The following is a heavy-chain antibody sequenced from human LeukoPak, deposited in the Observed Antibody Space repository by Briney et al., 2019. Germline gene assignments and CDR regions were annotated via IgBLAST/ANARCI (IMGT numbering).Heavy chain of an antibody. J-gene: IGHJ5*02. V-gene: IGHV1-2*02. CDR3: ARVWSSSSPFDP. D-gene: IGHD6-6*01. CDR2: INPNSGGT. CDR1: GYTFTGYY. Sequence: ASVKVSCKASGYTFTGYYMHWVRQAPGQGLEWMGWINPNSGGTNYAQKFQGRVTMTRDTSISTAYMELSRLRSEDTAVYYCARVWSSSSPFDPWGQGTLVTVSS.